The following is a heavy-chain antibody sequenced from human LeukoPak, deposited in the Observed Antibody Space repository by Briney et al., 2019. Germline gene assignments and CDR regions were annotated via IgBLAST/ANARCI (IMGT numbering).Heavy chain of an antibody. D-gene: IGHD1-26*01. CDR1: GFTFSSYG. J-gene: IGHJ6*03. Sequence: PGGSLRLSCAASGFTFSSYGMHWVRQAPGKGLEWVAVIWYDGSNKYYADSVKGRFTISRDYSKNTLYLQMNSLRAEDTAVYYCLARSLVTVSGSYYMDVWGKGATVSVSS. CDR2: IWYDGSNK. CDR3: LARSLVTVSGSYYMDV. V-gene: IGHV3-33*01.